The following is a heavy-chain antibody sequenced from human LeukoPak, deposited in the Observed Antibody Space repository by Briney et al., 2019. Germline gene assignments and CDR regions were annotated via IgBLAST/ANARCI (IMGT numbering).Heavy chain of an antibody. Sequence: GGSLRLSCAASGFTFSDYYMSWIRQAPGKRLEWVSYISSSGSTIYYADSVKGRFTISRDNAKNSLYLQMNSLRAEDTAVYYCARERIFSGYNYGMDVWGQGTTVTVSS. CDR2: ISSSGSTI. D-gene: IGHD7-27*01. CDR3: ARERIFSGYNYGMDV. J-gene: IGHJ6*02. CDR1: GFTFSDYY. V-gene: IGHV3-11*01.